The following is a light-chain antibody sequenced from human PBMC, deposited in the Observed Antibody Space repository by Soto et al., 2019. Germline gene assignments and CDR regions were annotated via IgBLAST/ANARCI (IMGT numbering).Light chain of an antibody. Sequence: QSVLTQPASVSESPGQSITISCTGTSSDVGGYNYVSWYQQDPGKAPKLMIYEVSHRPSGVSNRFSGSKSGNTASLTISGLQAEDEADYYCSSYTSSSTLVFGTGTKLTVL. CDR3: SSYTSSSTLV. CDR1: SSDVGGYNY. V-gene: IGLV2-14*01. J-gene: IGLJ1*01. CDR2: EVS.